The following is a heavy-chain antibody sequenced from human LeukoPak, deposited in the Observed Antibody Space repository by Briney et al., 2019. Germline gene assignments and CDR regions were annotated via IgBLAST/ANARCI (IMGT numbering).Heavy chain of an antibody. Sequence: SETLSLTCTVSGGSISYYYWTWIRQSPGKGLEWIGQIYYTGSTYYNPSLKRRVTISVDTSRNQFSLNLTSVTAADTAVYHCARGGTYNGILSFDPWGQGTLVTVSS. CDR3: ARGGTYNGILSFDP. CDR1: GGSISYYY. CDR2: IYYTGST. J-gene: IGHJ5*02. D-gene: IGHD3-9*01. V-gene: IGHV4-59*01.